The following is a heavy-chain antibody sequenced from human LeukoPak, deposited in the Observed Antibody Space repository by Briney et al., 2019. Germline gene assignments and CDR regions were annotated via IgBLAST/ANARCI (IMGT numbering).Heavy chain of an antibody. J-gene: IGHJ4*02. V-gene: IGHV3-66*01. CDR2: IYGGVNT. CDR1: GFTVSSSY. Sequence: PGGSLRLSCAASGFTVSSSYMSWVRQAPGKGLEWVSVIYGGVNTVYADSVQGRFTISRDNSKNTLYLQMSSLRAEDTAVYYCAKSPKTGFLFDYWGKGTLVTVSS. D-gene: IGHD1-1*01. CDR3: AKSPKTGFLFDY.